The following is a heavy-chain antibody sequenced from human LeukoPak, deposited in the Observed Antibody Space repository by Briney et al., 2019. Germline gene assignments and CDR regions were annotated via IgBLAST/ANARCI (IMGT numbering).Heavy chain of an antibody. CDR3: ARGVDTAMVSGGYNWFDP. V-gene: IGHV4-34*01. D-gene: IGHD5-18*01. CDR2: INHSGST. Sequence: SETLSLTCAVYGGSFSVYYWTWIRQPPGKGLDWIGEINHSGSTNYNPSLESRVTMSVDTSKNQFSLKLSSVTAADTAVYYCARGVDTAMVSGGYNWFDPWGQGTLVTVSS. J-gene: IGHJ5*02. CDR1: GGSFSVYY.